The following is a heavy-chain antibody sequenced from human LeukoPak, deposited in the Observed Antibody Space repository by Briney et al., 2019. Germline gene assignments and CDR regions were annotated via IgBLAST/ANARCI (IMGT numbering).Heavy chain of an antibody. CDR2: IRFDGSNVGSDI. Sequence: PGGSLRLSCATSGFTFSTYGMHWVRQAPGKGLEWVAFIRFDGSNVGSDIYYADSVKGRFTISRDNSKNTLYLQMNSLRAEDTAVYYCARGGYSSGWLPFDYWGQGTLVTVSS. CDR1: GFTFSTYG. CDR3: ARGGYSSGWLPFDY. D-gene: IGHD6-19*01. V-gene: IGHV3-30*02. J-gene: IGHJ4*02.